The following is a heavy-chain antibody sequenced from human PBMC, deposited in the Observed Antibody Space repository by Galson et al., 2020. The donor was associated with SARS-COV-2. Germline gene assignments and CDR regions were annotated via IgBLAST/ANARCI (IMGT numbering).Heavy chain of an antibody. CDR2: ISGSGGST. D-gene: IGHD6-6*01. J-gene: IGHJ4*02. Sequence: GESLKISCAASGFTFSSYAMSWVRQAPGKGLEWVSGISGSGGSTYYANSVKGRFTISRDNSKNTLYLQMSSLRAEDTAVYYCAKSDPFGRSSSVKSFCDYWGQVILVAVSS. CDR3: AKSDPFGRSSSVKSFCDY. CDR1: GFTFSSYA. V-gene: IGHV3-23*01.